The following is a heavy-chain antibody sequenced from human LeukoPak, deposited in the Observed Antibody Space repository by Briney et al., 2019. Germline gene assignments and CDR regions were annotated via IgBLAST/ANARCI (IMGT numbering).Heavy chain of an antibody. CDR1: GFRFSNYG. J-gene: IGHJ3*02. CDR2: ISSSGSTI. D-gene: IGHD2-2*01. Sequence: GGSLRLSCAASGFRFSNYGMHWIRQAPGKGLEWVSYISSSGSTIYYADSVKGRFTISRDNAKNSLYLQMNSLRAEDTAVYYCAMVVVPAAISDLAADAFDIWGQGTMVTVSS. CDR3: AMVVVPAAISDLAADAFDI. V-gene: IGHV3-48*04.